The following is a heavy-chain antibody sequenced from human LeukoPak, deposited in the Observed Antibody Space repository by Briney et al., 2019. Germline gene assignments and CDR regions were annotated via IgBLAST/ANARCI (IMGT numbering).Heavy chain of an antibody. Sequence: ASVKVSCKASGGTFSSYAISWVRQATGQGLEWMGWMNPNSGNTGYAQKFQGRVTITRNTSISTAYMELSSLRSEDTAVYYCARGLWGSGYWGQGTLVTVSS. V-gene: IGHV1-8*03. CDR1: GGTFSSYA. D-gene: IGHD7-27*01. CDR3: ARGLWGSGY. J-gene: IGHJ4*02. CDR2: MNPNSGNT.